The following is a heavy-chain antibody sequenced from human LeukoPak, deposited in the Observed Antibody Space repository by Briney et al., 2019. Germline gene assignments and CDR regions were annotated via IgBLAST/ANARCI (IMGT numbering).Heavy chain of an antibody. CDR2: ISYDGSNK. CDR1: GFTFSSYG. Sequence: PGRSLRLSCAASGFTFSSYGMHWVRQAPGKGLEWVAVISYDGSNKYYADSVKGRFTISRDNSKNTLYLQMNSLRAEDTAVYYCARLIVVVPAATSDYWGQGTLVTVSS. V-gene: IGHV3-30*03. J-gene: IGHJ4*02. D-gene: IGHD2-2*01. CDR3: ARLIVVVPAATSDY.